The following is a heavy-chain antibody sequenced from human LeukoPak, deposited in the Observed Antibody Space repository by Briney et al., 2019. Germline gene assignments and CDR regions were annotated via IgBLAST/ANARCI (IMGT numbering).Heavy chain of an antibody. CDR3: ARKKGVVVSRGSGAFDI. V-gene: IGHV1-46*01. Sequence: ASVKVSCKASGYTFSSYYMHWVRQAPGQGLEWMGIINPSGGSTSYTQTFSGSVIMTRDMSTSTVYMELSSLRSEDTAVYYCARKKGVVVSRGSGAFDIWGQGTMVTVSS. D-gene: IGHD3-22*01. J-gene: IGHJ3*02. CDR1: GYTFSSYY. CDR2: INPSGGST.